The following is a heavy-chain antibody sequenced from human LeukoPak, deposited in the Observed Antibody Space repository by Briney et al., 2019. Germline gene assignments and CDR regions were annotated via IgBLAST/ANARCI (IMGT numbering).Heavy chain of an antibody. CDR3: ARNGGYGKFDY. CDR2: IDHTGTT. Sequence: SETLSLTCAVSGYSISSDYYWGWLRRPPGKGLEWIGTIDHTGTTYYNPSLKSRVTMSVDTSKNQFSLNLNSVTAADTAFYYCARNGGYGKFDYWGQGTLVTVSS. CDR1: GYSISSDYY. D-gene: IGHD1-26*01. V-gene: IGHV4-38-2*01. J-gene: IGHJ4*02.